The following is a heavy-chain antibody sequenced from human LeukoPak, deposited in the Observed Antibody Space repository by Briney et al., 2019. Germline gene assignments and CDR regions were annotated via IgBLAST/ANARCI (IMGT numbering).Heavy chain of an antibody. CDR1: GYTFTSYY. V-gene: IGHV1-46*01. Sequence: ASVKVSCKASGYTFTSYYMHWVRQAPGQGLEWMGIINPSGGSTSYAQKFQGRVTMTRDMSTSTVYMELSSLRSEDTAVYYCASSLSSGWLYYYYMDVWGKGTTVTVSS. CDR3: ASSLSSGWLYYYYMDV. CDR2: INPSGGST. D-gene: IGHD6-25*01. J-gene: IGHJ6*03.